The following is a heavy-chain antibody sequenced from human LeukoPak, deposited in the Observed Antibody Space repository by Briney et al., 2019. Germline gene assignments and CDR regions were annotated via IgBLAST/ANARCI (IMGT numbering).Heavy chain of an antibody. V-gene: IGHV4-59*01. CDR3: ARDRCGGDCFLFDY. CDR2: IYYSGST. J-gene: IGHJ4*02. Sequence: SETLSLTCTVSGGSISSYYWSWIRQPPGKGLEWIGYIYYSGSTNYNPSLKSRVTISVDTSKNQFSLKLTSVTAADTAVYYCARDRCGGDCFLFDYWGQGTLVTVSS. CDR1: GGSISSYY. D-gene: IGHD2-21*02.